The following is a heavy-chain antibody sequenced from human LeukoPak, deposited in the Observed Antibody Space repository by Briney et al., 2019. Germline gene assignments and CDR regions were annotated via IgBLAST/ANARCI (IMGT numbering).Heavy chain of an antibody. CDR2: INHSGST. V-gene: IGHV4-34*01. D-gene: IGHD3-10*01. J-gene: IGHJ4*02. CDR3: ARGLGTPPTPYYGSGIDY. CDR1: GGXFSGYY. Sequence: PSETLSLTCAVYGGXFSGYYWSWIRQPPGKGLEWIGEINHSGSTNYNPSLKSRVTISVDTSKNQFSLKLSSVTAADTAVYYCARGLGTPPTPYYGSGIDYWGQGTLVTVSS.